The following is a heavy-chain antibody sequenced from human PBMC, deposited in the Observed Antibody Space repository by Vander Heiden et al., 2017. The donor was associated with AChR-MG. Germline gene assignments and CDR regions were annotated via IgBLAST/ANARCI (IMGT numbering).Heavy chain of an antibody. CDR3: ARAGYCSSTSCPNQGNWFDP. D-gene: IGHD2-2*01. CDR2: IYSGGST. J-gene: IGHJ5*02. Sequence: EVQLVESGGGLIQPGGSLRLSCAASGFTVSSNYMGWVRQAPGKELEWVSVIYSGGSTYYADSVKGRFTISRDNSKNTLYLQMNSLRAEDTAVYYCARAGYCSSTSCPNQGNWFDPWGQGTLVTVSS. V-gene: IGHV3-53*01. CDR1: GFTVSSNY.